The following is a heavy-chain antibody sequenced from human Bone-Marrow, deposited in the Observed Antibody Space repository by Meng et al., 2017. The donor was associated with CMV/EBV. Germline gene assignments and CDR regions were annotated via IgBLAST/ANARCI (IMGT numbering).Heavy chain of an antibody. J-gene: IGHJ6*02. CDR3: ARHVVVVAATHYYGMDV. Sequence: SQTLSLTCAISGDSFPSNSAAWNWISQSPSRGLEWLGRTYYRSKWYNDYAVSVKSRININPDTSKNQFSLQLNSVTPEDTAVYYCARHVVVVAATHYYGMDVWGQGTTVTVSS. V-gene: IGHV6-1*01. D-gene: IGHD2-15*01. CDR1: GDSFPSNSAA. CDR2: TYYRSKWYN.